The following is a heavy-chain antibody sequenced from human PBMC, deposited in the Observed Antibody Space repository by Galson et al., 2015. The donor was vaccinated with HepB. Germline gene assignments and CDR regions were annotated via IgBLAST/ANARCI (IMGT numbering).Heavy chain of an antibody. CDR3: AKVPRNIITIVRGVIIAYFDS. V-gene: IGHV3-23*01. Sequence: SLRLSCAASGFTFNNYAMSWVRHAPGKGLEWVSAITGSGDKTYYGDSVKGRFTVSRDNSGNTLYLQMNSLRAEDTALYYCAKVPRNIITIVRGVIIAYFDSWGQGTLVTVSS. D-gene: IGHD3-10*01. CDR2: ITGSGDKT. CDR1: GFTFNNYA. J-gene: IGHJ4*02.